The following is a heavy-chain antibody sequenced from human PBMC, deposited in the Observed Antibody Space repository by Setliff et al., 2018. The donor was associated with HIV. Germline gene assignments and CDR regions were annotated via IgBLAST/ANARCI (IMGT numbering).Heavy chain of an antibody. CDR1: GGSISGSV. Sequence: SETLSLTCTVSGGSISGSVWSWIRQPPGKGLEFVGDIYYMGRTTYNPSLKSRLTISVDKSKSQFSLKVRSVTAADTAVYYCARMDSSTWPDYYFYGMDVCGQVTTVTVSS. CDR3: ARMDSSTWPDYYFYGMDV. CDR2: IYYMGRT. J-gene: IGHJ6*02. V-gene: IGHV4-59*01. D-gene: IGHD2-2*01.